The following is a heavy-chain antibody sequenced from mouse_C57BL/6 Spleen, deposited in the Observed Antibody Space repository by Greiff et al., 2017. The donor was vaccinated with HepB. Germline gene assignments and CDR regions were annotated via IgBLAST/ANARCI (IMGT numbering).Heavy chain of an antibody. D-gene: IGHD2-2*01. CDR3: ARGSTMVTTGFAY. J-gene: IGHJ3*01. CDR2: IDPSDSYT. Sequence: QVQLQQPGAELVRPGPSVKLSCKASGYTFTSYWMHWVKQRPGQGLEWLGVIDPSDSYTNYNPKFKGKATLTVDTSSRTAYMQLSSLSSEDSAGYYCARGSTMVTTGFAYWGQGTLVTVSA. V-gene: IGHV1-59*01. CDR1: GYTFTSYW.